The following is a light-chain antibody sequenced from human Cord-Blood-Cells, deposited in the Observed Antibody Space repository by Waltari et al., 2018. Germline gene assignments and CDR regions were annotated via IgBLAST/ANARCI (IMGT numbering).Light chain of an antibody. CDR3: SSYTSSSTWV. CDR1: SSDVGGYNY. Sequence: QSALTQPASVPGSPGQSLTLACTGTSSDVGGYNYVHWYQKHPGKAPKPMIYDASNRPSGVSNRFSCSKSGNTASLTISGLQAEDEADYYCSSYTSSSTWVFGGGTKLTVL. V-gene: IGLV2-14*03. J-gene: IGLJ3*02. CDR2: DAS.